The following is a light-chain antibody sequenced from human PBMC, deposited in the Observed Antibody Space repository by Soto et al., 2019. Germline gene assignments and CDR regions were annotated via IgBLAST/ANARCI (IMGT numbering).Light chain of an antibody. CDR1: QSVSSSY. CDR3: QQYDNSPHT. V-gene: IGKV3-20*01. J-gene: IGKJ2*01. CDR2: GAS. Sequence: EIELTQSPGTLSLSPGERTTLSCRASQSVSSSYLAWYQQRPGQAPRLLIYGASSMATGIPDRFSGSGSGTDFTLTISRLEPEDFAVYYCQQYDNSPHTFGQGTKLEIK.